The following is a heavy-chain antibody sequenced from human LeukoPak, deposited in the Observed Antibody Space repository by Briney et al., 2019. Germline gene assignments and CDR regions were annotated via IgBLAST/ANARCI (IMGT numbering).Heavy chain of an antibody. J-gene: IGHJ6*03. D-gene: IGHD3-22*01. CDR1: GYTFTSYG. CDR3: ARGFTHYDSSGYLSYYYYMDV. Sequence: ASVKDSCKASGYTFTSYGLTLVRQAPGQGLEWMGWISAYSGNTKYAQNLQGRVTMTTDTSTSTAYLELRSLRSDDTAVYYCARGFTHYDSSGYLSYYYYMDVWGKGTTVIVSS. V-gene: IGHV1-18*01. CDR2: ISAYSGNT.